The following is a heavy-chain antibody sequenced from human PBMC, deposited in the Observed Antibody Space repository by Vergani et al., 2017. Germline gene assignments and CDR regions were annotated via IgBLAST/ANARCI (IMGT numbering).Heavy chain of an antibody. J-gene: IGHJ4*02. CDR1: GGSISSGSYY. Sequence: QVQLQESGPGLVKPSQTLSLTCTVSGGSISSGSYYWSWIRQPPGKGLEWIGEIYHGGSTTYNPSLKSRVTMSVDTSKNQFSLMLTSLTAADTAVYYCARGLKYSYAKDYYFDYWGQGTLVTVSS. CDR3: ARGLKYSYAKDYYFDY. D-gene: IGHD5-18*01. V-gene: IGHV4-31*03. CDR2: IYHGGST.